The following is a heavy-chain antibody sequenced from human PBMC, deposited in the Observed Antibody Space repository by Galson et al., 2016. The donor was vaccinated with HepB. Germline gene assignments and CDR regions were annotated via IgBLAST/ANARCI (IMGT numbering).Heavy chain of an antibody. V-gene: IGHV4-39*01. CDR3: SIASPAFDF. D-gene: IGHD3-3*02. CDR2: IYYSGRT. Sequence: SETLSLTCTVSGGSISRSTYYWGWVRQPPGKGLEWIGSIYYSGRTYYNPSLKSRVTISVDTSKKQFSLQVSSVTAGDTAVYYCSIASPAFDFWGQGTLVTVSA. CDR1: GGSISRSTYY. J-gene: IGHJ4*02.